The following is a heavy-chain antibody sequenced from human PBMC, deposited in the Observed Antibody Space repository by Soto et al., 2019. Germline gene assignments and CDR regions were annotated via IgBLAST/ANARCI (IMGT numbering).Heavy chain of an antibody. CDR1: GGSIRSYY. CDR3: AREGASGFGMDV. Sequence: QVQLQESGPGLVKPSETLSLTCNVSGGSIRSYYWSWVRQPAGKPLEWIGRIYTSGSTNYNPSLKCRVNMSVDTSKNQFSLEVTSVTAADTAVYYCAREGASGFGMDVWGLGTTVTVSS. J-gene: IGHJ6*02. V-gene: IGHV4-4*07. D-gene: IGHD1-26*01. CDR2: IYTSGST.